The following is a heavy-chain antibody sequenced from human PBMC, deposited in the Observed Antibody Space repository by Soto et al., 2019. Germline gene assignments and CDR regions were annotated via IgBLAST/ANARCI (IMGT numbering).Heavy chain of an antibody. CDR3: ARVKNYYDSSGAFDD. CDR2: INPNSGDT. CDR1: GYTFSGFF. J-gene: IGHJ4*02. Sequence: VASVKVSCKASGYTFSGFFLHWVRQAPGQGLEWMGWINPNSGDTNYAQMFQGRVSMTRDTSISTAYMELSRLSSDDTAVYYCARVKNYYDSSGAFDDWGQGTLVTVSS. V-gene: IGHV1-2*02. D-gene: IGHD3-22*01.